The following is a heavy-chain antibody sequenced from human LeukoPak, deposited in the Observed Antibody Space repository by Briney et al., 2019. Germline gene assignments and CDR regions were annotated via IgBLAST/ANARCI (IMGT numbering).Heavy chain of an antibody. J-gene: IGHJ4*02. D-gene: IGHD2-15*01. Sequence: HAGGSLRLSCVASGLTFSSYAMSWVRQAPGKGLEWVSAISGSGGDTYYADSVKGRFTISRDNSKNTLYLQMNSLRVEDTAIYHCARDLAGGYFDYWGQGTLVTVSS. CDR3: ARDLAGGYFDY. V-gene: IGHV3-23*01. CDR1: GLTFSSYA. CDR2: ISGSGGDT.